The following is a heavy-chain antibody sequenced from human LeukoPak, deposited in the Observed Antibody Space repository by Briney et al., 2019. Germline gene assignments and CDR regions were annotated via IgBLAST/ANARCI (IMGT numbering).Heavy chain of an antibody. J-gene: IGHJ4*02. CDR1: GFTFSSYS. V-gene: IGHV3-21*01. Sequence: TGGSLRLSCAASGFTFSSYSMNWVRQAPGKGLEWVSSISSSSSYIYYADSVKGRFTISRDNAKNSLYRQMNSLRAEDTAVYYCARAYSPGYSSGWYFDYWGQGTLVTVSS. D-gene: IGHD6-19*01. CDR2: ISSSSSYI. CDR3: ARAYSPGYSSGWYFDY.